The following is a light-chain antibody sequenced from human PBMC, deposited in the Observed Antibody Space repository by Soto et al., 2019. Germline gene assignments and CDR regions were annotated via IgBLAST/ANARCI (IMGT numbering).Light chain of an antibody. CDR3: QSYDSSLRIYV. CDR1: SSDVGGYNY. CDR2: EVS. J-gene: IGLJ1*01. V-gene: IGLV2-8*01. Sequence: QSALTQPPSASGSPGQSVIISCTGTSSDVGGYNYVSWYQQHPGKAPKLMIYEVSKRPSGVPDRFSGSKSGNTASLTVSGLQAEDEAEYYCQSYDSSLRIYVFGSGTKLTVL.